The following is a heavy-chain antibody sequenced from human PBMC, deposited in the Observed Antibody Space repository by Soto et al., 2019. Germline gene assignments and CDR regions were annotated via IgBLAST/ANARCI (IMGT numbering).Heavy chain of an antibody. J-gene: IGHJ6*02. D-gene: IGHD6-19*01. Sequence: ESGGGVVQPGRSLRLSCTASGFTFSGHAMHWVRQPPGKGLEWVAQIWHDGSNKYYADSVKGRFTISRDNSKNTLYVQMDSLRVEDTAVYYCARDGQSLAPYALDVWGQGTSVTVSS. CDR3: ARDGQSLAPYALDV. CDR1: GFTFSGHA. V-gene: IGHV3-33*01. CDR2: IWHDGSNK.